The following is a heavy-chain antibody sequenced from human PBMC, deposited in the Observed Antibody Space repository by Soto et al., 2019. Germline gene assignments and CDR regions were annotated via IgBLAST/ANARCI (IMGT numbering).Heavy chain of an antibody. V-gene: IGHV1-69*04. D-gene: IGHD2-15*01. CDR3: ARDSADLGYCTGGSCYSAP. J-gene: IGHJ5*02. Sequence: SVKVSCKASVGTFSSYTISWVRQAPGQGLEWMGRIIPILGIANYAQKFQGRVTITADKSTSTAYMELSSLRSEDTAVYYCARDSADLGYCTGGSCYSAPWGQGTLVTVSS. CDR1: VGTFSSYT. CDR2: IIPILGIA.